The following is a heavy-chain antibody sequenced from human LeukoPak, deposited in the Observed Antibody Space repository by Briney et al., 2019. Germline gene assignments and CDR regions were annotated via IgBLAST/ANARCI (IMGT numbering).Heavy chain of an antibody. CDR3: ARYCTTTSCYLGIHYGMDV. Sequence: SETLSLTCTGPGGSISSYYWSWIRQPAGKGLEWIGRIYTSGSTNYNPSLKSQVTMPVDTSKNQFSLKLSSVTAADTAVYYCARYCTTTSCYLGIHYGMDVWGQGTMVTVSS. D-gene: IGHD2-2*01. V-gene: IGHV4-4*07. CDR1: GGSISSYY. J-gene: IGHJ6*02. CDR2: IYTSGST.